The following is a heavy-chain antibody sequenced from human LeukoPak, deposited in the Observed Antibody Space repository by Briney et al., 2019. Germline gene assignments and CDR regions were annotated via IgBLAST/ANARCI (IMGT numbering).Heavy chain of an antibody. J-gene: IGHJ4*02. V-gene: IGHV3-48*04. CDR2: ISSSSSTI. Sequence: GGSLRLSCAASGFSFRSYSINWVRQSPGKGLEWISYISSSSSTIYYADSVKGRFTISRDNARNSLYLQMNSLRAEDTAVYYCARAAGHYFDYWGQGSLVTVSS. CDR3: ARAAGHYFDY. D-gene: IGHD3-10*01. CDR1: GFSFRSYS.